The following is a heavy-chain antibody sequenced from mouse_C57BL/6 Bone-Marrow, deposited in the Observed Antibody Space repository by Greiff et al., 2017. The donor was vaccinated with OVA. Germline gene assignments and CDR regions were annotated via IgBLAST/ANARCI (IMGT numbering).Heavy chain of an antibody. CDR3: ARYYGNYD. D-gene: IGHD2-1*01. Sequence: EVQGVESGGGLVKPGGSLKLSCAASGFTFSSYAMSWFRQTPEKRLEWVATISDGGSYTYYPDNVKGRFTISRDNAKNNLYLQMSHLKSEDKDMYYCARYYGNYDWGQGTLVTVSS. J-gene: IGHJ3*01. V-gene: IGHV5-4*01. CDR2: ISDGGSYT. CDR1: GFTFSSYA.